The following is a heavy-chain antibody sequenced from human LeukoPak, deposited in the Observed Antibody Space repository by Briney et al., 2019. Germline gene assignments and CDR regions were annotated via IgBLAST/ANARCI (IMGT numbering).Heavy chain of an antibody. CDR2: ISSSGSTI. J-gene: IGHJ4*02. CDR1: GFTFSSYE. D-gene: IGHD4-11*01. Sequence: GGSLRLSCAASGFTFSSYEMNWVRQAPGKGLEWVSYISSSGSTIYYADSVKGRFTISRDNAKNSLYLQMNSLRAEDTAVYYCTRVRWMTTGHFDYWGQGTLVTVSS. V-gene: IGHV3-48*03. CDR3: TRVRWMTTGHFDY.